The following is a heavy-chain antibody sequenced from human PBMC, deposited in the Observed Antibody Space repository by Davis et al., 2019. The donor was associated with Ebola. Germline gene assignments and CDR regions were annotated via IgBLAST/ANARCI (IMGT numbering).Heavy chain of an antibody. Sequence: GESLKISCKGSGYDFTFYWIAWVRQLPGKGLQWMGIIYPGDSDTRYSPSFQGQVTISADKSISTAYLQWSSLKASDTAMYYCARTSLHGTFWGQGTLVTVSS. CDR2: IYPGDSDT. D-gene: IGHD3-16*01. CDR1: GYDFTFYW. V-gene: IGHV5-51*01. J-gene: IGHJ4*02. CDR3: ARTSLHGTF.